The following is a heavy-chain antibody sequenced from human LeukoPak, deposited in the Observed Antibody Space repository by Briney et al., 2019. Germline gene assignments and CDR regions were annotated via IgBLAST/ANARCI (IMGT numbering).Heavy chain of an antibody. Sequence: GASVKVSCKASGYSFSDYAIHWVRQAPGQRLEGMGWINAGNGKTKYSQNFQGRVTITRDRSASTAYMELSSLRSEDTSVYYCARGRWTATETTYYLDYWGQGTLVTVSS. CDR3: ARGRWTATETTYYLDY. CDR2: INAGNGKT. V-gene: IGHV1-3*01. D-gene: IGHD4-17*01. J-gene: IGHJ4*02. CDR1: GYSFSDYA.